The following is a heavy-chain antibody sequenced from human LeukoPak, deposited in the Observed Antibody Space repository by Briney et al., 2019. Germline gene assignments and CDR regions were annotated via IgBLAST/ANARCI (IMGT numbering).Heavy chain of an antibody. CDR2: INPNSGVT. CDR1: GYTFTGYY. D-gene: IGHD2-8*01. J-gene: IGHJ3*02. V-gene: IGHV1-2*02. CDR3: ARDRVYAGCHGLSCDDAFDI. Sequence: ASVKVSCKASGYTFTGYYIHWVRQAPGQGLEGMGWINPNSGVTNYAQEFQGRVTMTRDRSINTAYMELSRLRSDDTAVFYCARDRVYAGCHGLSCDDAFDIWGQGTMVTVSS.